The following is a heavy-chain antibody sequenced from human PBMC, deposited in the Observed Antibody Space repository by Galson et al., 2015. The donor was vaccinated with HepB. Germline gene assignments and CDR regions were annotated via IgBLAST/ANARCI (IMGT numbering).Heavy chain of an antibody. V-gene: IGHV1-8*01. CDR1: GYTFTSYD. CDR2: MNPNSGNT. CDR3: ARGVVAVGSRDYYYYYYMDV. J-gene: IGHJ6*03. Sequence: SVKVSCKASGYTFTSYDINWVRQATGQGLEWMGWMNPNSGNTGYAQKFQGRVTMTRNTSISTAYMELSSLRSEDTAVYYCARGVVAVGSRDYYYYYYMDVWAKGRWSPSL. D-gene: IGHD6-19*01.